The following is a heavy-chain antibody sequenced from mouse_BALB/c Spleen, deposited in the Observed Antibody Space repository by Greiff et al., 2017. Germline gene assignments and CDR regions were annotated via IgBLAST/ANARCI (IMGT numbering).Heavy chain of an antibody. CDR1: GFNIKDTY. CDR3: ARVGNYPYYAMDY. D-gene: IGHD2-1*01. CDR2: IDPANGNT. Sequence: VQLQQSGAELVKPGASVKLSCTASGFNIKDTYMHWVKQRPEQGLEWIGRIDPANGNTKYDPKFQGKATITADTSSNTAYLQLSSLTSEDTAVYYCARVGNYPYYAMDYWGQGTSVTVSS. V-gene: IGHV14-3*02. J-gene: IGHJ4*01.